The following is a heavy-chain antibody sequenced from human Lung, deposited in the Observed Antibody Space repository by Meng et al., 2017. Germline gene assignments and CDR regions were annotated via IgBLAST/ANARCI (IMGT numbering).Heavy chain of an antibody. D-gene: IGHD3-22*01. CDR1: GGSSSSGGYY. V-gene: IGHV4-31*03. CDR2: IYYSGST. J-gene: IGHJ4*02. CDR3: VGTIGYYYAMAY. Sequence: QVQLQESGPGLVKPSQSLSLTCTVTGGSSSSGGYYWSWIRQYPGQGLEWMGYIYYSGSTYYNPSLRTRVTISLDTSKNQFSLKLSSVTAADTAVYYCVGTIGYYYAMAYWGQGTLVTVSS.